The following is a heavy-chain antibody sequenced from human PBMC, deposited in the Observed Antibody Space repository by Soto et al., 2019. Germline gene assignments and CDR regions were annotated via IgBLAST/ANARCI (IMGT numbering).Heavy chain of an antibody. CDR3: VDQCLVVSPLDH. Sequence: EVHLVQSGGGWVQPGGSLKLSCAASGFIFSGSAMHWVRQASGKGLEWVGRIGRKANNYATEYAASVEGRFTISRDDSTSTPFLLINSLKSGDTAVYFCVDQCLVVSPLDHWGQGTLVTVSS. CDR2: IGRKANNYAT. V-gene: IGHV3-73*02. D-gene: IGHD6-19*01. J-gene: IGHJ4*02. CDR1: GFIFSGSA.